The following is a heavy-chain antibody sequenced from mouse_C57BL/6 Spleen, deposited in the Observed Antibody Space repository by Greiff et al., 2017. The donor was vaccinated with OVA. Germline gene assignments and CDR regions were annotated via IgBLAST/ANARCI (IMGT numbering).Heavy chain of an antibody. J-gene: IGHJ3*01. CDR2: IDPSDSYT. CDR1: GYTFTSYW. Sequence: QVQLQQPGAELVMPGASVKLSCKASGYTFTSYWMNWVKQRPGQGLEWIGEIDPSDSYTNYNQKFKGKSTLTVDKASSTAYMQLSSLTSEDSAVYYGARAYGSSYVFAYWGQGTLVTVSS. CDR3: ARAYGSSYVFAY. V-gene: IGHV1-69*01. D-gene: IGHD1-1*01.